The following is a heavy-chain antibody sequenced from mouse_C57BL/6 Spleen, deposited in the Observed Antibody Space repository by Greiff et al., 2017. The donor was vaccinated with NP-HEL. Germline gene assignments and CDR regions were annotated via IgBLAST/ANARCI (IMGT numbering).Heavy chain of an antibody. Sequence: QVQLQQSGAELVKPGASVKISCKASGYAFSSYWMNWVKQRPGKGLEWIGQIYPGDGDTNYNGKFKGKATLTADKSSSTAYMQLSSLTSEDSAVYFCARSPDSSGPWFADWGQGTLVTVSA. CDR1: GYAFSSYW. V-gene: IGHV1-80*01. J-gene: IGHJ3*01. CDR3: ARSPDSSGPWFAD. CDR2: IYPGDGDT. D-gene: IGHD3-2*02.